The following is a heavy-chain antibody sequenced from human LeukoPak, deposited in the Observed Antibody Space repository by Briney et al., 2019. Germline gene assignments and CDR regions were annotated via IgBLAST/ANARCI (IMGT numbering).Heavy chain of an antibody. J-gene: IGHJ6*03. CDR1: GGSISSSLYH. CDR3: ARQIVGTSWNYYYAYIDV. V-gene: IGHV4-39*01. CDR2: LFYIGNT. Sequence: SETLSLTCSVSGGSISSSLYHWGWLRQPPGKGLEWIGNLFYIGNTFINPSLQSRVAFSVDTSKNQFSLKLTSVTATDADVYYCARQIVGTSWNYYYAYIDVWGKGTSVSVSS. D-gene: IGHD1-1*01.